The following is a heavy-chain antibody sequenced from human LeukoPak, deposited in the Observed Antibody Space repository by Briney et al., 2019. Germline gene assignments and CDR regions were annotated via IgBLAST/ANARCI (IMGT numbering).Heavy chain of an antibody. D-gene: IGHD2-15*01. CDR2: IYTSGST. V-gene: IGHV4-61*02. CDR1: GGSISSGSYY. CDR3: ARYCSGGDCYSKALDY. Sequence: SQTLSLTCTVSGGSISSGSYYWSWIRQPAGKGLEWIGRIYTSGSTNYNPSLKSRVTISVDTSKNQFSLKLSSVTAADTAVYYCARYCSGGDCYSKALDYWGQGILVTVSS. J-gene: IGHJ4*02.